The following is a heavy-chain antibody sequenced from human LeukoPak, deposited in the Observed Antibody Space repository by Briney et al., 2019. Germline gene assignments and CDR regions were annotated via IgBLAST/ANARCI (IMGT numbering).Heavy chain of an antibody. V-gene: IGHV4-34*01. CDR1: GESFSGFY. Sequence: PSETLSLTCAVYGESFSGFYWSWIRRPPGKGLEWIGEINHSGTTNYSPSLKSRVIISTDTSKNQFSVRLMSVTASDTAVYYCARVQDFDTSAYYLGYWGQGNLVTVSS. J-gene: IGHJ4*02. D-gene: IGHD3-22*01. CDR3: ARVQDFDTSAYYLGY. CDR2: INHSGTT.